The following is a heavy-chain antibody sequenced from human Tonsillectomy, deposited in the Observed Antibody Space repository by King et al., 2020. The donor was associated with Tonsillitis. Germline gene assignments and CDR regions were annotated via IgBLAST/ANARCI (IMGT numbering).Heavy chain of an antibody. CDR3: AREEADSSGYPYFDY. V-gene: IGHV4-30-2*01. Sequence: QLQESGSGLVKPSQTLSLTCAVSGGSISSGGYSWSWIRQPPGKGLEWIGYIYHSGSTYYNPSLKSRVTISVDRSKNQISLKLSSVTAADTAVYYCAREEADSSGYPYFDYWGQGTLVTVSS. CDR1: GGSISSGGYS. D-gene: IGHD3-22*01. J-gene: IGHJ4*02. CDR2: IYHSGST.